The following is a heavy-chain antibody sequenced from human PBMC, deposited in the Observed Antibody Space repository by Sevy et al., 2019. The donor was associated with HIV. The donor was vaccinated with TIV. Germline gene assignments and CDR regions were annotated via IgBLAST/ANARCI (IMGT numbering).Heavy chain of an antibody. CDR3: AREMGSSGSYPYYYYGMDV. CDR2: IIPIFGTA. D-gene: IGHD3-10*01. Sequence: ASVKVSCKASGGTFSSYAISWVRQAPGQGLEWMGGIIPIFGTANYAQKLQGRVTITADVSTSTAYMELSSLRSEDTAVYYCAREMGSSGSYPYYYYGMDVWGQGTTVTVSS. V-gene: IGHV1-69*13. J-gene: IGHJ6*02. CDR1: GGTFSSYA.